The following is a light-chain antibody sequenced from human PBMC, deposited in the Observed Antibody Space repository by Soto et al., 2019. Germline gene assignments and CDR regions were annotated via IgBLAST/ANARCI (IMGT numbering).Light chain of an antibody. CDR3: HQYDSSPLT. J-gene: IGKJ4*01. V-gene: IGKV3-20*01. CDR1: QSVSSSY. CDR2: GAS. Sequence: EIVLTQSPGTLSLSPGERATLSCRASQSVSSSYLAWYQQKPGQAPRLLIYGASSRATGIPDRFSGSGSGTDFTLTISRLEPEDFAVYYCHQYDSSPLTVGGGTKVELK.